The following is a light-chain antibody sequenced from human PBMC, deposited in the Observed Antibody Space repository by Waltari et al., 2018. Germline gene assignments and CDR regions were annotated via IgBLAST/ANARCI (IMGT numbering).Light chain of an antibody. J-gene: IGLJ1*01. CDR1: SSDIGRHRL. CDR3: CSYAGSSTYV. V-gene: IGLV2-23*01. Sequence: QSSLTQPASVSGSPGPSITCYCTGTSSDIGRHRLFSWYQQHPGNAPKLMIYEGSKRASGVSIRFSGSKSGNTASLTISGLQAEDEADYYCCSYAGSSTYVFGTGTKVTVL. CDR2: EGS.